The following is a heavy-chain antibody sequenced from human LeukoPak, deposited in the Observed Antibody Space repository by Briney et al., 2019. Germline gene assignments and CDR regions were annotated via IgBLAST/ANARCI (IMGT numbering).Heavy chain of an antibody. CDR1: GYTFTSNY. J-gene: IGHJ4*02. CDR3: ARGHYYDSSGYYLDY. D-gene: IGHD3-22*01. V-gene: IGHV1-46*01. CDR2: ISPSGGST. Sequence: ASVKVSCKAFGYTFTSNYMHWVRQAPGQGPERMGVISPSGGSTTYAQKFQGRVTLTRDMSTSTDYLELSSLRSEDTAVYYCARGHYYDSSGYYLDYWGQGTLVTVSS.